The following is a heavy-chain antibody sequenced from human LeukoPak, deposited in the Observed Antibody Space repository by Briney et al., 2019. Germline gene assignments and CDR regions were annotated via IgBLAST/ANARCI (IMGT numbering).Heavy chain of an antibody. D-gene: IGHD1-26*01. J-gene: IGHJ4*02. Sequence: GGSLRLSCEASGFIFSKYCMSWVRQAPGKGREWVANIKQDGSEKYYVDSVKVRFTISRDNDKNSLYLQMNSLRAEDTAVYYCAREKVMGGSLIDYWGQGTLVTVSS. CDR3: AREKVMGGSLIDY. V-gene: IGHV3-7*01. CDR2: IKQDGSEK. CDR1: GFIFSKYC.